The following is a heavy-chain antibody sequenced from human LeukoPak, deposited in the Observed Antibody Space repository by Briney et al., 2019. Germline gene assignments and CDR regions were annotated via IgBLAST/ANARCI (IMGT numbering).Heavy chain of an antibody. CDR3: AKDKGSGVDY. CDR1: GFTFDDYA. Sequence: GRSLRLSCAASGFTFDDYAMHWVRQAPGKGLEWVSGISWNSGSIGYADSVKGRFTISRDNAKNSLYLQMNSLRVEDTALYYCAKDKGSGVDYWGQGTLVTVSS. D-gene: IGHD6-19*01. J-gene: IGHJ4*02. CDR2: ISWNSGSI. V-gene: IGHV3-9*01.